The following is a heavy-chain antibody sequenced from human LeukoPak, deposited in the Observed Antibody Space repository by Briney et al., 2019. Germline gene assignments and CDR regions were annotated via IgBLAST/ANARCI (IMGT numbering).Heavy chain of an antibody. CDR3: ARHGVLWFGESYAFDM. CDR1: GGSISSYY. CDR2: IYSGST. D-gene: IGHD3-10*01. Sequence: SETLSLTCTVSGGSISSYYWNCIRHPPGKRLWRIGYIYSGSTTYNPSLRSRVAISVDTSKNQFSRKLSSVTAAHTAVYYCARHGVLWFGESYAFDMWGQGTMVTVSS. J-gene: IGHJ3*02. V-gene: IGHV4-59*08.